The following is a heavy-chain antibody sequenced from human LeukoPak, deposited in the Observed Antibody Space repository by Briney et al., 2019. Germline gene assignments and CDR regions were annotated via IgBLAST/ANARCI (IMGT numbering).Heavy chain of an antibody. CDR1: GYTFISYG. J-gene: IGHJ6*04. D-gene: IGHD5-12*01. Sequence: ASGKVSCKASGYTFISYGISWVRQAPGQGLEWMGWTGAYNGNTNYAQKVQGRVSMTTDTSTRTAYMEMRSLRSDDPAVYYCAREGYSGYGGYYYYGMDVWGKGTTVTVSS. CDR3: AREGYSGYGGYYYYGMDV. V-gene: IGHV1-18*04. CDR2: TGAYNGNT.